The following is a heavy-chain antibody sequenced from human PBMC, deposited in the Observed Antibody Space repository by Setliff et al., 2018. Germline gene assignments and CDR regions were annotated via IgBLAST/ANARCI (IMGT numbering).Heavy chain of an antibody. J-gene: IGHJ4*02. CDR2: INNYNFNT. Sequence: GASVKVSCKTSGYTFTGSLISWVRQVPGQGLEWMGWINNYNFNTQYAQKFQGRVTVTTDTSTTTAYMELRSLSADDTAVYYCARINFYVSSGYYYAPELWGQGTTVTVSS. CDR3: ARINFYVSSGYYYAPEL. V-gene: IGHV1-18*01. CDR1: GYTFTGSL. D-gene: IGHD3-22*01.